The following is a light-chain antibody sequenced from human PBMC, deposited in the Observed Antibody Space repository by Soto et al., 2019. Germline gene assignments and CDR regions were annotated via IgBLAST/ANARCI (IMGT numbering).Light chain of an antibody. J-gene: IGLJ2*01. V-gene: IGLV6-57*01. CDR1: SGSIASNY. CDR3: QSYDSSNVV. Sequence: NFMLTQPHSVSESPGKTVTISCTRSSGSIASNYVQWYQQRPGSSPRNVIYEDKRRPSGVPDRFSGSIDSSSNSASLTISGLKTEDEADYYCQSYDSSNVVFGGGTKLTVL. CDR2: EDK.